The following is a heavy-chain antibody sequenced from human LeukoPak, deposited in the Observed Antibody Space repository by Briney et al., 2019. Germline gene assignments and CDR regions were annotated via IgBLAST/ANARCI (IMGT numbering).Heavy chain of an antibody. CDR3: ARALGMGGYYYDY. J-gene: IGHJ4*02. CDR1: GFTVSSNY. Sequence: PGGSLRLSCAASGFTVSSNYMSWVRQAPAKGLDRVSIIYSNNYTYYAESVKGRFTISRDNSKNTVYLQMNSLRAEDTAVYYCARALGMGGYYYDYWGQGTLVTVSS. D-gene: IGHD3-9*01. CDR2: IYSNNYT. V-gene: IGHV3-53*01.